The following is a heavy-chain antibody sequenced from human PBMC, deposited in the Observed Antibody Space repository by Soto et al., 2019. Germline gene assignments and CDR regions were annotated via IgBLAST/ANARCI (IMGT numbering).Heavy chain of an antibody. J-gene: IGHJ4*02. Sequence: QVHPQEAGPGLVKPSQTLSLTCTVSGDSISSGGYYWSWIRQHPGKGLEWIGYIYYSGTTYYNPSLESRVTISADTSENQFSLKVNSVTVADTAVYYCASTYYTGSSGPFDYWGQGTLVTVSS. D-gene: IGHD3-22*01. CDR1: GDSISSGGYY. CDR2: IYYSGTT. V-gene: IGHV4-31*03. CDR3: ASTYYTGSSGPFDY.